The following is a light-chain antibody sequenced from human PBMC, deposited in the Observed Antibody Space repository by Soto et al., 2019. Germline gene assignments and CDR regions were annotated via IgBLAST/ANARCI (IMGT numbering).Light chain of an antibody. V-gene: IGKV1-5*03. J-gene: IGKJ2*01. Sequence: DIQMTQSPSTLSASVGDRVTITCRASQSISSRLSWYQQKTGKAPTLLIYRASTLESGGQSRFSGSGSGTEFTLTIRRLQPDDFATYCCQEYDGHCAFGQGTKLEIK. CDR1: QSISSR. CDR2: RAS. CDR3: QEYDGHCA.